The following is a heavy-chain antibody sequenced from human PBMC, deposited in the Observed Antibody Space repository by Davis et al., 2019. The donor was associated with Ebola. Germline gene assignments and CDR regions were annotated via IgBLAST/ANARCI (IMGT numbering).Heavy chain of an antibody. CDR3: TRDFDWDGGY. Sequence: GESLKISCAVSGFTFSTHSMNWVRQAPGKGLEWVSSISSSSSYMYYADSVKGRFTISRDNAKNTLYLDMSSLRAEDTAIYYCTRDFDWDGGYWGRGTLVTVSS. D-gene: IGHD3-16*01. CDR2: ISSSSSYM. CDR1: GFTFSTHS. V-gene: IGHV3-21*06. J-gene: IGHJ4*02.